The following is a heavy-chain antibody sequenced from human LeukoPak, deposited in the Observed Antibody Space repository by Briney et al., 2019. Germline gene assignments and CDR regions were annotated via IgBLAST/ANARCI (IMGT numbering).Heavy chain of an antibody. V-gene: IGHV4-4*07. J-gene: IGHJ6*03. Sequence: SETLSLTCTVSGVSISSYYWSWIRQPAGKGLEWMGHIYTSGSTNYNPSLKSRVTISVDTSKNQFSLKLSSVTAADTAVYYCARAYNRFGVDYMDVWGKGTTVTISS. D-gene: IGHD3-10*01. CDR1: GVSISSYY. CDR2: IYTSGST. CDR3: ARAYNRFGVDYMDV.